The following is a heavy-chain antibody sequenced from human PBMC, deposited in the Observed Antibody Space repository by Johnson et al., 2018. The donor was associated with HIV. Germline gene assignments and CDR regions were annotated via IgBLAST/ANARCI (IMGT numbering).Heavy chain of an antibody. CDR2: ISSSGSPI. Sequence: QEKLVESGGGLVQPGGSLRLSCAASGFTFSNYWMSWIRQAPGQGLEWISYISSSGSPIYYADSLKGRFTISRDNANNSLYLQMNSLRAEDTAVYYCARERLRAGAFDIWGQGTMVTVSS. J-gene: IGHJ3*02. CDR3: ARERLRAGAFDI. V-gene: IGHV3-11*01. D-gene: IGHD6-13*01. CDR1: GFTFSNYW.